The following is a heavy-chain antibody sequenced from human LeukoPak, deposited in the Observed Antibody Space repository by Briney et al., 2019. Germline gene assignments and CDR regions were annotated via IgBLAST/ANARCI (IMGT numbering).Heavy chain of an antibody. CDR1: GGSIANSIYY. CDR2: SDYRGYS. J-gene: IGHJ4*02. V-gene: IGHV4-39*07. Sequence: PSESLSLTCTVSGGSIANSIYYWGWIRQPPGKGLEWIGSSDYRGYSYYIPSLKSRVTISIDTSKNQLSLRLTSVTAADTAVYYCARFEGGTMEDYWGQGTLVTVSS. D-gene: IGHD1-1*01. CDR3: ARFEGGTMEDY.